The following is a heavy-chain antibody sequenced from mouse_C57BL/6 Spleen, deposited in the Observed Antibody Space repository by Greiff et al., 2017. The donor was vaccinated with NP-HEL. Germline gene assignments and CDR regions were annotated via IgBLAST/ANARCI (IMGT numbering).Heavy chain of an antibody. Sequence: DVKLQESGGGLVKPGGSLKLSCAASGFTFSDYGMHWVRQAPEKGLEWVAYISSGSSTIYYADTVKGRFTISRDNAKNTLFLQMTSLRSEDTAMYYCARPDGNYNFDYWGQGTTLTVSS. CDR2: ISSGSSTI. CDR3: ARPDGNYNFDY. D-gene: IGHD2-1*01. V-gene: IGHV5-17*01. CDR1: GFTFSDYG. J-gene: IGHJ2*01.